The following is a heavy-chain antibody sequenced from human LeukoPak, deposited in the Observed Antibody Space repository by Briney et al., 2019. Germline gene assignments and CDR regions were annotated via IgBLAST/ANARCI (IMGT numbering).Heavy chain of an antibody. J-gene: IGHJ4*02. CDR2: IHAGTGDT. Sequence: ASVKVSCKASGYTFTGHYMHWVRQAPGHGLEWMGWIHAGTGDTNYAQKFQGRFTMTRDTSINTLYMELNRLTSDDTAVYFCARDENWGPDYWGQGTLVTVSS. CDR1: GYTFTGHY. CDR3: ARDENWGPDY. V-gene: IGHV1-2*02. D-gene: IGHD7-27*01.